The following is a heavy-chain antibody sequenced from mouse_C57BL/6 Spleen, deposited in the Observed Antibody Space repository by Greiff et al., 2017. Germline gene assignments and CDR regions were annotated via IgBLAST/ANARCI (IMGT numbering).Heavy chain of an antibody. CDR3: TRWGYFDV. CDR2: IYPGNSDT. Sequence: VQLQQSGTVLARPGASVKMSCKTSGYTFTSYWMHWVKQRPGQGLEWIGAIYPGNSDTSYNQKFKGKAKLTAVTSAGTAYMELGSLTNEDSAVYYCTRWGYFDVWGTGTTVTVAS. CDR1: GYTFTSYW. V-gene: IGHV1-5*01. J-gene: IGHJ1*03.